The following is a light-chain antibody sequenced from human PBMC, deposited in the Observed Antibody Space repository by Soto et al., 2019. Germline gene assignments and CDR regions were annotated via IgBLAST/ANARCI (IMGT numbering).Light chain of an antibody. Sequence: EIVLTQSPATLSLSPGERATLSCRASQSVSSYLAWYQQKPGQAPRLLIYDASNRATGIPARFSGSGSGTDFTLPISSLEPKDFAVYYCQQRSNWPPFGPGTKGDIK. CDR3: QQRSNWPP. J-gene: IGKJ3*01. CDR1: QSVSSY. V-gene: IGKV3-11*01. CDR2: DAS.